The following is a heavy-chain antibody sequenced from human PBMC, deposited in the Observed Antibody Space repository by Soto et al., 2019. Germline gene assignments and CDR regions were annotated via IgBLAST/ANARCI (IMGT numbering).Heavy chain of an antibody. V-gene: IGHV1-69*13. CDR3: ARGVVNLNYDILTGYYNVPFDY. CDR2: IIPIFGTA. Sequence: ASVKVSCKASGGTFSSYAISWVRQAPGRGLEWMGGIIPIFGTANYAQKFQGRVTITADESTSTAYMELSSLRSEDTAVYYCARGVVNLNYDILTGYYNVPFDYWGQGTLVTVSS. D-gene: IGHD3-9*01. CDR1: GGTFSSYA. J-gene: IGHJ4*02.